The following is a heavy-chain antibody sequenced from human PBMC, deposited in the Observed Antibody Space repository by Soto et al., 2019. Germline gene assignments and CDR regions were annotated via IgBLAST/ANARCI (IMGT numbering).Heavy chain of an antibody. CDR3: AGDPNFSLTFHYYGMDV. V-gene: IGHV1-24*01. CDR1: GYTLTELS. D-gene: IGHD1-26*01. J-gene: IGHJ6*02. Sequence: ASVKVSCKVSGYTLTELSMHWVRQAPGKGLEWMGGFDPEDGETIYAQKFQGRVTMTEDTSTDTAYMEVSSLTSEDTAVYFCAGDPNFSLTFHYYGMDVWGQGTTVTVSS. CDR2: FDPEDGET.